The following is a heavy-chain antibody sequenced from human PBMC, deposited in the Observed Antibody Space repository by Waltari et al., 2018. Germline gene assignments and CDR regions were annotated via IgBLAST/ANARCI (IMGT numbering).Heavy chain of an antibody. J-gene: IGHJ4*02. CDR2: ISGGGGTT. Sequence: VPLLESGGGLVQSGGYLRLSCAASGFTFNNFAMSWVRQAPGKGLEWVSVISGGGGTTYYADSVKGRFTISRDNSKNTLYLQMNSLRAEDTAVYYCAKERDRGEGATPGVWGQGTLVTVSS. V-gene: IGHV3-23*01. D-gene: IGHD2-15*01. CDR1: GFTFNNFA. CDR3: AKERDRGEGATPGV.